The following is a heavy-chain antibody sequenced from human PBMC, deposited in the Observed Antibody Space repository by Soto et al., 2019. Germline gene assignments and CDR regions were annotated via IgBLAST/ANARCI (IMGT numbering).Heavy chain of an antibody. J-gene: IGHJ4*02. CDR3: AKAAPGIVVVPAASFDY. V-gene: IGHV3-23*01. Sequence: GGSLRLSCAAFGITFNSAAMSWVRQAPGKGLEWVSSISGSGDTTYYADSVRGRFTISRDNSENTLYLQMNILRAEDTAVYYCAKAAPGIVVVPAASFDYWGQGTLVTVSS. CDR1: GITFNSAA. D-gene: IGHD2-2*01. CDR2: ISGSGDTT.